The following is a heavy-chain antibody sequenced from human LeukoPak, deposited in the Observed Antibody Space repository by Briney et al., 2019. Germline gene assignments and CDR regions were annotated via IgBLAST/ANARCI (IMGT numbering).Heavy chain of an antibody. CDR1: GFTVSSNY. CDR3: HCSSTENDY. CDR2: ISGSGGST. V-gene: IGHV3-23*01. Sequence: GGSLRLSCAASGFTVSSNYMSWVRQAPGKGLEWVSAISGSGGSTYYADSVKGRFTISRDNSKNTLYLQMNSLRAEDTAAYYCHCSSTENDYWGQGTLVTVSS. D-gene: IGHD2-2*01. J-gene: IGHJ4*02.